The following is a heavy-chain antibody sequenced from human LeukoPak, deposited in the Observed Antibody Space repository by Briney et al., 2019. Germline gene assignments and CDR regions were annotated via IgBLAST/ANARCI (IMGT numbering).Heavy chain of an antibody. V-gene: IGHV3-30*03. D-gene: IGHD7-27*01. CDR2: ISYDGSNK. J-gene: IGHJ3*02. Sequence: GGSLRLSCAASGFTFSSYGMHWVGKAPGKGLEWVAVISYDGSNKYYADSVKGRFTISRDNSKNTLYLQMNSLRAKDTAVYYCAAVASSWGNAFDIWGQGTMVTVSS. CDR1: GFTFSSYG. CDR3: AAVASSWGNAFDI.